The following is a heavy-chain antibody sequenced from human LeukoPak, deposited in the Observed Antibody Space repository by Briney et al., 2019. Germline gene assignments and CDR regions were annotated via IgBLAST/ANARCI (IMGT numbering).Heavy chain of an antibody. CDR3: AKVGDGYNNFDY. Sequence: PGRSLRLSCAASGFTFSSYGMHWVRQAPGKGLEWVAVISYDASNKYYADSVKGRFTISRDNSKNTVYLQMNSLRAEDTAVYYCAKVGDGYNNFDYWGQGTLVTVSS. J-gene: IGHJ4*02. CDR1: GFTFSSYG. D-gene: IGHD5-24*01. V-gene: IGHV3-30*18. CDR2: ISYDASNK.